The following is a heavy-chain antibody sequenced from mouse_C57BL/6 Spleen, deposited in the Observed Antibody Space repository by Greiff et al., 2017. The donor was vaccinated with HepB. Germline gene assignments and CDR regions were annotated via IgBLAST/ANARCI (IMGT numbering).Heavy chain of an antibody. Sequence: VQLQQSGAELVRPGTSVKVSCKASGYAFTNYLIEWVKQRPGQGLEWIGVINPGSGGTNYNEKFKGKATLTADKSSSTAYMQLSSLTSKDSAVYFCARLEGNYFDYWGQGTTLTVSS. CDR3: ARLEGNYFDY. CDR2: INPGSGGT. CDR1: GYAFTNYL. V-gene: IGHV1-54*01. J-gene: IGHJ2*01.